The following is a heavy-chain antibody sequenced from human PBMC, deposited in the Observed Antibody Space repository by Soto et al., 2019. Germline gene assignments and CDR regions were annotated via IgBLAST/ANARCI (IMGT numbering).Heavy chain of an antibody. CDR2: VYYTGTT. J-gene: IGHJ4*02. V-gene: IGHV4-59*01. CDR3: ARDLAAVPRAFDY. D-gene: IGHD6-13*01. CDR1: GGSISSYF. Sequence: SETLSLTCTVSGGSISSYFYIWVRQPPGKGLEWIGSVYYTGTTDYNPSLRSRVTISVDTSKTQFSLNLRSVTAADTAVYYCARDLAAVPRAFDYWGRGTLVTVSS.